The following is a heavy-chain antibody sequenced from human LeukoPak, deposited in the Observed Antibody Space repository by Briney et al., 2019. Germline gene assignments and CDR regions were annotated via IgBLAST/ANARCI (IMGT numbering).Heavy chain of an antibody. V-gene: IGHV7-4-1*02. CDR3: ARSIAARSFDY. J-gene: IGHJ4*02. CDR2: IHPSTGNP. CDR1: GYTFTNYA. Sequence: ASVKVSCKASGYTFTNYAMNWVRQAPGQGLEWMGWIHPSTGNPTYAQGFTGRFVFSLDTSVSTAYLQISSLKAEDTAVYYCARSIAARSFDYWGQGTLVTVSS. D-gene: IGHD6-6*01.